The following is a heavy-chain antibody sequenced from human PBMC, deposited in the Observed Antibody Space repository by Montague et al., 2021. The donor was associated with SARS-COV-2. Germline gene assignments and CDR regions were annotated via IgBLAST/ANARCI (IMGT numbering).Heavy chain of an antibody. J-gene: IGHJ4*02. V-gene: IGHV4-39*07. Sequence: SETLSLTCTVSGGSISSSSYYWGWIRQPPGKGLVWNGSNYYSGSTNYXXXLKSRVTISVDTSKNQLSLKPSSVTAAATAVYYCAREGGWLSRGSYYFDYWGQGTLVTVSS. CDR3: AREGGWLSRGSYYFDY. CDR1: GGSISSSSYY. D-gene: IGHD3-22*01. CDR2: NYYSGST.